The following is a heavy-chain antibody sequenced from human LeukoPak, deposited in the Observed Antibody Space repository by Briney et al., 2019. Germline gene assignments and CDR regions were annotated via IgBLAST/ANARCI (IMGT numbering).Heavy chain of an antibody. CDR2: IYYSGST. V-gene: IGHV4-31*03. CDR1: GGSISSGGYY. Sequence: SETLSLTCTVSGGSISSGGYYWSWIRQHPVTGLEWIGYIYYSGSTYYNPSLKSRLTISLDTSKNQFSLNLGSVTAADTAVYYCARGHYESSGYSFDYWGQGTLVTVSS. J-gene: IGHJ4*02. CDR3: ARGHYESSGYSFDY. D-gene: IGHD3-22*01.